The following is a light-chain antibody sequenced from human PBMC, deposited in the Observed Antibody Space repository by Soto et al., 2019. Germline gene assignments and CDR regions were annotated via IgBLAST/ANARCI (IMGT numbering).Light chain of an antibody. V-gene: IGKV1-27*01. CDR2: AAS. Sequence: DSEVTHASSSLSASVGDRVPITCRSSQGISTYLAWYQQKSGTVPKLLIYAASTLHLGVPSRFSGSGSETDFTLTISNLQPEDVATYYCQKYNSAPITFGQGTRLEI. CDR3: QKYNSAPIT. J-gene: IGKJ5*01. CDR1: QGISTY.